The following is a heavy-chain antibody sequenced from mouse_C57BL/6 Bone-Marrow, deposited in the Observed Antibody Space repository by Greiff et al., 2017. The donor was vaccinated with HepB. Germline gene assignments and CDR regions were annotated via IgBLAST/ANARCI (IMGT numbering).Heavy chain of an antibody. V-gene: IGHV1-80*01. J-gene: IGHJ3*01. CDR2: IYPGDGDT. Sequence: QVQLKESGAELVKPGASVKISCKASGYAFSSYWMNWVKQRPGKGLEWIGQIYPGDGDTNYNGKFKGKATLTADKSSSTAYMQLSSLTSEDSAVYFCARRYSNYFAWFAYWGQGTLVTVSA. CDR1: GYAFSSYW. D-gene: IGHD2-5*01. CDR3: ARRYSNYFAWFAY.